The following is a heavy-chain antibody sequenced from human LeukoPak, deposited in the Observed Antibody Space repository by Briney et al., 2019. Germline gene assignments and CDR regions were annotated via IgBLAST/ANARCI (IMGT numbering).Heavy chain of an antibody. CDR3: ARGGYGTLFDY. D-gene: IGHD5-12*01. CDR1: GYSISSGYY. J-gene: IGHJ4*02. V-gene: IGHV4-38-2*01. Sequence: SETLSLTCAVSGYSISSGYYWGWIRQPPGKGLEWIGRIYHSGSTYYNPSLKSRVTISVDTPKNQFSLKLNSVPAADTAVYYCARGGYGTLFDYWGQGTLVIVSS. CDR2: IYHSGST.